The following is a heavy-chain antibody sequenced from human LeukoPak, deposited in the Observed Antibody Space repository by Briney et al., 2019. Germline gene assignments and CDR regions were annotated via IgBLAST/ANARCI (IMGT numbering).Heavy chain of an antibody. D-gene: IGHD2-15*01. CDR3: FVLPLGY. Sequence: SETLSLTCAVYGGSFSGYYWSWIRNPPGEGLEWIGEINHSGSTNYNPSLKSRVTISVDTSKNQFSLKLSSVTAADTAVYYCFVLPLGYWGQGTLVTVSS. CDR1: GGSFSGYY. V-gene: IGHV4-34*01. J-gene: IGHJ4*02. CDR2: INHSGST.